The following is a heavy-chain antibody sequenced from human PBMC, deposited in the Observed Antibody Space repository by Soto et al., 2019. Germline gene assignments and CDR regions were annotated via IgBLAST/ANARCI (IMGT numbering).Heavy chain of an antibody. CDR2: IYYSGST. CDR3: ARTLRFLEWLLYEQDYYYYYMDV. Sequence: SETLSLTCTVSGGSISSYYWSWIRQPPGKGLEWIGYIYYSGSTNYNPSLKSRVTISVDTSKNQFSLKLSSVTAADTAVYYCARTLRFLEWLLYEQDYYYYYMDVWGKGTTVTVSS. CDR1: GGSISSYY. J-gene: IGHJ6*03. V-gene: IGHV4-59*08. D-gene: IGHD3-3*01.